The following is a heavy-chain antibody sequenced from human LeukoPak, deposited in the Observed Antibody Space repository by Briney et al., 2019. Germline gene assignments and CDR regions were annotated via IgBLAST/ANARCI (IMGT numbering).Heavy chain of an antibody. CDR1: GYTFTSYG. Sequence: ASVKVSCKASGYTFTSYGISWVRQAPGQGLEWMGWISAYSGNTNYAQKLQGRVTMTTDTSTSTAYMELRSLRSDDTAVYYCARDAPHSSGWGFDYWGQGTLVTVSS. CDR2: ISAYSGNT. CDR3: ARDAPHSSGWGFDY. D-gene: IGHD6-19*01. V-gene: IGHV1-18*01. J-gene: IGHJ4*02.